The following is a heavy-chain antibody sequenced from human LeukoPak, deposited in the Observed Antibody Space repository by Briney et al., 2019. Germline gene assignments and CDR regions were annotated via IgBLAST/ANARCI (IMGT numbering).Heavy chain of an antibody. J-gene: IGHJ4*02. CDR2: ISWNSGSI. V-gene: IGHV3-9*01. CDR3: AKAHGSGFDY. Sequence: GGSLRLSCAASGFTFDDYAMHWVRQAPGKDLEWVSGISWNSGSIGYADSVKGRFTISRDNAKNSLYLQMNSLRAEDTALYYCAKAHGSGFDYWGQGTLVTVSS. CDR1: GFTFDDYA. D-gene: IGHD6-19*01.